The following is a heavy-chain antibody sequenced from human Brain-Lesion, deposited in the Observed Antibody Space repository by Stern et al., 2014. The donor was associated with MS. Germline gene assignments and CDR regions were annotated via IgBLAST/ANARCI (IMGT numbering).Heavy chain of an antibody. V-gene: IGHV1-2*04. CDR1: GYTFTGYY. J-gene: IGHJ4*02. D-gene: IGHD3-22*01. Sequence: QVQLVQSGAEVKKPGASVKVSCKASGYTFTGYYMHWVRQAPGQGLEWMGWINPKSGGTNYAQKFQGWVTMTRDTSINTAYMELSRLRSDDTAVYYCATHYYDSTSYNDFWGQGTLVTVSS. CDR2: INPKSGGT. CDR3: ATHYYDSTSYNDF.